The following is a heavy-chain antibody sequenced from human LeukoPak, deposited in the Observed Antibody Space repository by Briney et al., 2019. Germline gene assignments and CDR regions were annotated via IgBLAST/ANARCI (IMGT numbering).Heavy chain of an antibody. V-gene: IGHV1-8*01. CDR1: GYTFTSYD. Sequence: ASVKVSRKASGYTFTSYDINWVRQATGQGLEWMRWMNPNSGNTGYAQKFQGRVTMTRNTSISTAYMELSSLRSEDTAVYYCARGPYHLWFGDLGWFDPWGQGTLVTVSS. CDR3: ARGPYHLWFGDLGWFDP. J-gene: IGHJ5*02. CDR2: MNPNSGNT. D-gene: IGHD3-10*01.